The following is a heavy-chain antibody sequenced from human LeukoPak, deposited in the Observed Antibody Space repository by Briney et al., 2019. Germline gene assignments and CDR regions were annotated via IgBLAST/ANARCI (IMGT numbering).Heavy chain of an antibody. Sequence: GGSLRLSCAASGFTFRMYWITWVRQAPGKGLEWVANINQNGRETYYVDSVKGRFTISRDNAKNSVYLQMNSLRAEDTALYYCARALDRFDYWGQGTLVTVSS. J-gene: IGHJ4*02. D-gene: IGHD1-1*01. CDR1: GFTFRMYW. CDR3: ARALDRFDY. V-gene: IGHV3-7*01. CDR2: INQNGRET.